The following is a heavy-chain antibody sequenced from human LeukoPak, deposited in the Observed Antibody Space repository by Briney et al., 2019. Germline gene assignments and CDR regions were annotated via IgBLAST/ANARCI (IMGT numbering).Heavy chain of an antibody. D-gene: IGHD5-12*01. V-gene: IGHV1-18*01. Sequence: ASVNVSCKASGYTFTSYGISWVRQAPGQGLEWMGWISAYNGNTDYAQKLQGRVTMTPDTSTSTAYMELRSLRSDDTAVYYCAREGGELRGYSSEGVDYWGQGTLVTVSS. CDR3: AREGGELRGYSSEGVDY. J-gene: IGHJ4*02. CDR2: ISAYNGNT. CDR1: GYTFTSYG.